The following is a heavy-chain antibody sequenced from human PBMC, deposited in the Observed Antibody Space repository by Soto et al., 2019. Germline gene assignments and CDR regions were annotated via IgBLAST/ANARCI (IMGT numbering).Heavy chain of an antibody. CDR3: ASGSCGSTSCRRDY. Sequence: VQVLESGGDLVQPGGSLRLSCAVSGFTFSNYAMNWVRQVPGKGLTWVSGISGSGDSTYYADSVKGRFTISRDNSQNTVYLQMNSLRVEDTAVYYCASGSCGSTSCRRDYWGQGTLVTVSS. CDR1: GFTFSNYA. CDR2: ISGSGDST. D-gene: IGHD2-2*03. J-gene: IGHJ4*02. V-gene: IGHV3-23*01.